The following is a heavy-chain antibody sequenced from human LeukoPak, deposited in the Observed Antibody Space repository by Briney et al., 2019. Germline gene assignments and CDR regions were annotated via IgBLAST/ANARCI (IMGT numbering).Heavy chain of an antibody. CDR1: GFTFSSYA. V-gene: IGHV3-21*01. Sequence: GGSLRLSCAASGFTFSSYAMNWVRQAPGKGLEWVSSISSSSSYIYYADSVKGRFTISRDNAKNSLYLQMNSLRAEDTAVYYCARDGYPPEHPLDYWGQGTLVTVSS. CDR2: ISSSSSYI. D-gene: IGHD5-18*01. J-gene: IGHJ4*02. CDR3: ARDGYPPEHPLDY.